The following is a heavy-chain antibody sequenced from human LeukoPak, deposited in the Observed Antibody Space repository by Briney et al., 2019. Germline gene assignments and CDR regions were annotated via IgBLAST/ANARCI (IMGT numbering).Heavy chain of an antibody. CDR2: IYYSGST. V-gene: IGHV4-39*07. CDR3: ARDSSGTLSGGGWFDP. Sequence: SETLSLTCTVSGGSISSSSYYWGWIRQPPGKGLEWIGSIYYSGSTYYNPSLKSRVTISVDTSKNQFSLNLTSVTAADTAVYYCARDSSGTLSGGGWFDPWGQGTLVTVSS. D-gene: IGHD6-19*01. J-gene: IGHJ5*02. CDR1: GGSISSSSYY.